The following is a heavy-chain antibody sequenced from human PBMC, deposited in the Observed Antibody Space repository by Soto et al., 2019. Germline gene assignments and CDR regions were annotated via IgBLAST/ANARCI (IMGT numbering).Heavy chain of an antibody. V-gene: IGHV4-59*01. CDR2: IYYSGST. D-gene: IGHD1-1*01. CDR3: ARGAEPYYYGMDV. Sequence: QVQLQESGPGLVKPSETLSLTCTVSGGSISSYYWSWIRQPPGKGLEWIGYIYYSGSTNYNPSLTRRVTISVGTTKNQFAMKRSSMTAADTAVYYCARGAEPYYYGMDVWGHGTTVTVSS. J-gene: IGHJ6*02. CDR1: GGSISSYY.